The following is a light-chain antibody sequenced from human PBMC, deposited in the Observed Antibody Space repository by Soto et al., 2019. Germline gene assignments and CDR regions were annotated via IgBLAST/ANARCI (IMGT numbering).Light chain of an antibody. CDR2: DAS. J-gene: IGKJ4*01. CDR3: QHHYSYPRT. V-gene: IGKV1-5*01. Sequence: IHLTQSDRTRAAYVRDRVTSTRRASQSISSWLAWYQQKPGKAPKLLIYDASSLESGVPSRFSGSGSWTEFALTISCLQSDDFAIYYCQHHYSYPRTVAGGTKVDIK. CDR1: QSISSW.